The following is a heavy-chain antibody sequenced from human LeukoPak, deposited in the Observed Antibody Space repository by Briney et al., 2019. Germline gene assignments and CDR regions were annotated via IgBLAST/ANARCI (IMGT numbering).Heavy chain of an antibody. CDR2: IWYDGSNK. CDR3: ARGRDYCSDY. CDR1: GFTFSSYG. D-gene: IGHD2-15*01. Sequence: QSGGSLRLSCAASGFTFSSYGMHWVRQAPGKGLEWVAVIWYDGSNKYYADSVKGRFTISRDNSKNTLYLQMNSLGPEDTALYYCARGRDYCSDYWGQGTLVTVSS. J-gene: IGHJ4*02. V-gene: IGHV3-33*01.